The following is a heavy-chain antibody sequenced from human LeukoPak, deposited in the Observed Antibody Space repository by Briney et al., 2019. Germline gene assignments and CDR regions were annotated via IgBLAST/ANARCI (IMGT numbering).Heavy chain of an antibody. CDR2: ISSSSSTI. J-gene: IGHJ4*02. V-gene: IGHV3-48*01. D-gene: IGHD3-10*01. Sequence: GGSLRLSCAASGFTFSSYSMNWVRQAPGKGLEWVSYISSSSSTIYYADSVKGRYTISRDNAKNSLYLQMNSLRAEDTAVYYCARAEWVVRGVIFDFWGQGTLVTVSS. CDR3: ARAEWVVRGVIFDF. CDR1: GFTFSSYS.